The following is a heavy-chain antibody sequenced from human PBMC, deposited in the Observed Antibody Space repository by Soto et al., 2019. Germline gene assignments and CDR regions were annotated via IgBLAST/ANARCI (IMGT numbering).Heavy chain of an antibody. V-gene: IGHV4-39*01. J-gene: IGHJ4*02. CDR3: ATTRGLAVGGSFDY. D-gene: IGHD3-10*01. CDR1: GVSITTSSYF. Sequence: SETLSLTCTVSGVSITTSSYFWGWIRQPPGKGLEWIGSVYYSGSTYYNPSLKSRVTISVDTSKNQFSLKLTSVTAADTAFYYCATTRGLAVGGSFDYWGQGMLVTVSS. CDR2: VYYSGST.